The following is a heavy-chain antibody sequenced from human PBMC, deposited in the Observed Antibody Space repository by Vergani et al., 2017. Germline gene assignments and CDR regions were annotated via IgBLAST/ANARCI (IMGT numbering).Heavy chain of an antibody. CDR1: GFTFSACP. CDR3: AKQYFVSGNYLFDY. V-gene: IGHV3-23*04. D-gene: IGHD3-10*01. CDR2: ISARYPST. J-gene: IGHJ4*02. Sequence: VQLVESGGNVVQSGTSLRLSCAASGFTFSACPMTWVRQAPGKGLEWVSAISARYPSTYYADSVKGRFTISRDNSKNMLFLQMNNLRTEDTAIYYCAKQYFVSGNYLFDYWGQGTLVTVSS.